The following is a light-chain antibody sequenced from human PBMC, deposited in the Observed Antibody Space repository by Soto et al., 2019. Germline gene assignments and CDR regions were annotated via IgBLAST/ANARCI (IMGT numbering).Light chain of an antibody. CDR2: GAS. CDR3: NQYNNWPRT. CDR1: QSVSSY. J-gene: IGKJ5*01. Sequence: EIVLTQSPATLSLSPGERATLSCRASQSVSSYLAWYQQKPGQAPRLLIYGASTRATGIPARFSGSGSGTEFTLTIRSLQSEDFAVYFCNQYNNWPRTFGQGTRLEIK. V-gene: IGKV3-15*01.